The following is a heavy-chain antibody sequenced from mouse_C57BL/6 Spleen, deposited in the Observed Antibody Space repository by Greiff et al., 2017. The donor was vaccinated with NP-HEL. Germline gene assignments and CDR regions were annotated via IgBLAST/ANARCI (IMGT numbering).Heavy chain of an antibody. CDR2: IYPSDSET. CDR3: ARALYGNYWFAY. Sequence: VQLQQPGAELVRPGSSVKLSCKASGYTFTSYWMDWVKQRPGQGLEWIGNIYPSDSETHYNQKFKDKATLTVDKSSSTAYMQISSLTSEDAAVYYCARALYGNYWFAYWGQGTLVTVSA. CDR1: GYTFTSYW. V-gene: IGHV1-61*01. D-gene: IGHD2-1*01. J-gene: IGHJ3*01.